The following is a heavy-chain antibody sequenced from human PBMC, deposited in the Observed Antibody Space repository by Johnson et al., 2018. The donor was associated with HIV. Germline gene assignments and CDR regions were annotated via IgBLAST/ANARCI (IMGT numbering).Heavy chain of an antibody. CDR2: IYSDGSDT. V-gene: IGHV3-74*03. D-gene: IGHD6-13*01. CDR1: GFIFRNYW. Sequence: VQLVESGGGLVQPGGYLRLSCAASGFIFRNYWMHWVRQAPGKGLVWVARIYSDGSDTAYADSVKGRFTISRDNAKKTLYLQMNSLRAEDTAVYYCARKQVLEIPSDALDVWGQGTMVTVSS. CDR3: ARKQVLEIPSDALDV. J-gene: IGHJ3*01.